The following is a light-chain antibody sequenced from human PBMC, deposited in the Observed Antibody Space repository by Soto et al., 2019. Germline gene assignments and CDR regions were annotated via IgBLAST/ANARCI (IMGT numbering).Light chain of an antibody. CDR2: GAS. CDR1: QSVRSSY. Sequence: EIVLTHSPCTLSLSPGERCTLSCRASQSVRSSYLAWYKQKPGQAPRLLIYGASSRATGIPDRLSGSGSGTDFTLTISRMAPEDFAVYYCQQYAGSRTFGQGTKVDIK. J-gene: IGKJ1*01. V-gene: IGKV3-20*01. CDR3: QQYAGSRT.